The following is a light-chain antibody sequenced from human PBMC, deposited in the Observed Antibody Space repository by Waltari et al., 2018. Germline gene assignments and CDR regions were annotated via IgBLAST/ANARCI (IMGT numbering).Light chain of an antibody. CDR1: QGINTW. CDR2: KAS. V-gene: IGKV1-5*03. J-gene: IGKJ1*01. Sequence: DIQLTQSPSTLSASVGDRVTITCRARQGINTWLAWYQQKPGKAPRLLIYKASSLESGGPSRLSGSGSGTEFSLTINSLQPDDFATYYCQHYNYYPWTFGQGTKVEIK. CDR3: QHYNYYPWT.